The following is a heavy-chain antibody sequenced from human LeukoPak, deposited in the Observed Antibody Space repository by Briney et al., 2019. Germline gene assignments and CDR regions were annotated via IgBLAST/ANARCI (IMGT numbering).Heavy chain of an antibody. J-gene: IGHJ4*02. CDR2: ISASGGNT. Sequence: GGSLRLSCAASGFTFISYGMSWVRQAPGKGLEWVSAISASGGNTYYADSVKGRFTISRDNSKNTLYLQMNSLRGEDTAVYYCAKDWGAYRSGGSCYGDFDYWGQGTLVTVSS. CDR1: GFTFISYG. CDR3: AKDWGAYRSGGSCYGDFDY. D-gene: IGHD2-15*01. V-gene: IGHV3-23*01.